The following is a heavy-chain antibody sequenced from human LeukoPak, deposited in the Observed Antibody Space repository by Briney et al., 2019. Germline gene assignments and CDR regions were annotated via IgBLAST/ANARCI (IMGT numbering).Heavy chain of an antibody. CDR1: GFTFSTFT. Sequence: GSLRLSYAASGFTFSTFTMNWVRHAPGRGLEWVSGISGSDSSTYYADSVKGRFTISRDNSRNTLYLQINSLRVEDTAVYYCAKGGGWLYYFDYWGQGTLVTVSS. CDR3: AKGGGWLYYFDY. CDR2: ISGSDSST. J-gene: IGHJ4*02. D-gene: IGHD6-19*01. V-gene: IGHV3-23*01.